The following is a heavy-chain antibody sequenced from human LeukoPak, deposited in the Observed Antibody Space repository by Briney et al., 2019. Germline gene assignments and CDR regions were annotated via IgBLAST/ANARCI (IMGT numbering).Heavy chain of an antibody. V-gene: IGHV3-49*04. D-gene: IGHD3-22*01. CDR3: TRSNWAYYYDSSGFN. J-gene: IGHJ4*02. CDR2: IKNKAYGGTT. Sequence: GRSLRLSCTGSGFTFGDYTIIWVRQAPGKGLEWVGFIKNKAYGGTTEYAASMKGRFTISRDDSKSIAYLQMNSLETEDTAVYYCTRSNWAYYYDSSGFNWGQGTLVTVSS. CDR1: GFTFGDYT.